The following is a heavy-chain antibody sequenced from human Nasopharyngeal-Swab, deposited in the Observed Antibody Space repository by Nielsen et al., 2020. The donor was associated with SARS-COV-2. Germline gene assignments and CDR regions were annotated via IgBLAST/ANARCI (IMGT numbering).Heavy chain of an antibody. CDR1: GFSLSTSGVG. D-gene: IGHD4-17*01. CDR2: IYWDDDK. J-gene: IGHJ4*02. V-gene: IGHV2-5*02. CDR3: AHHTVTTVFDY. Sequence: SGPTLVKPTQTLTLTCTFSGFSLSTSGVGVGWIRPPPGKALEWLAPIYWDDDKRYSPSLKSRLTITKDTSKNQVVLTMTNMDPVDTATYYCAHHTVTTVFDYWGQGTLVTVSS.